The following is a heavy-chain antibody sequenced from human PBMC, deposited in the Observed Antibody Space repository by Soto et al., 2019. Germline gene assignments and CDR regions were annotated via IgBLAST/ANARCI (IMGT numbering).Heavy chain of an antibody. CDR3: ARGAPGRKLIAAAGSRLIDY. Sequence: SETLSLTCAVYGGSFSGYCWSWIRQPPGKGLEWIGEINHSGSTNYNPSLKSRVTISVDTSKNQFSLKLSSVNATSTAVYYCARGAPGRKLIAAAGSRLIDYWGQGTLVTVSS. J-gene: IGHJ4*02. CDR2: INHSGST. D-gene: IGHD6-13*01. V-gene: IGHV4-34*01. CDR1: GGSFSGYC.